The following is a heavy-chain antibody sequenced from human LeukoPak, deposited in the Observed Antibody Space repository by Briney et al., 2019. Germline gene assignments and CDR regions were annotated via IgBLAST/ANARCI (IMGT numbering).Heavy chain of an antibody. J-gene: IGHJ4*02. CDR2: IYHSGST. CDR3: ATAGGSGSYSIDY. D-gene: IGHD3-10*01. CDR1: GGSISSSSYY. V-gene: IGHV4-39*01. Sequence: PSETLSLTCTVSGGSISSSSYYWGWIRQPPGKGLEWIGEIYHSGSTNYNPSLKSRVTISVDKSKNQFSLKLSSVTAADTAVYYCATAGGSGSYSIDYWGQGTLVTVSS.